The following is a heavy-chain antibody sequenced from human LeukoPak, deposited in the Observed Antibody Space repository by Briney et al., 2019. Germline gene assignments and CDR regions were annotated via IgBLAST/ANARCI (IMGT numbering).Heavy chain of an antibody. Sequence: GGSLRLSCAASGFTFSSYWMHWVRQAPGKGLVWVSRINSDGSSTTYADSVKGRFAISRDNAKNTLYLQMNSLRAEDTAVYYCARDWGAVAGDFDYWGQGTLVTVSS. V-gene: IGHV3-74*01. CDR2: INSDGSST. CDR3: ARDWGAVAGDFDY. J-gene: IGHJ4*02. CDR1: GFTFSSYW. D-gene: IGHD6-19*01.